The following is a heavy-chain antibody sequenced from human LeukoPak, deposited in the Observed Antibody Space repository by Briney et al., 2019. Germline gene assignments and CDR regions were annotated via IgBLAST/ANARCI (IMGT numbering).Heavy chain of an antibody. J-gene: IGHJ4*02. CDR2: INPYNGNT. Sequence: ASVRVSCKASGYSFTDYAVSWVRQAPGLGLQWMGWINPYNGNTKFTLSFQDRVTLTTDTSTDTAYMELRSLRSDDTAVYYCARDRWVRQQLVLILDYWGQGTLVTVSS. V-gene: IGHV1-18*01. D-gene: IGHD6-13*01. CDR1: GYSFTDYA. CDR3: ARDRWVRQQLVLILDY.